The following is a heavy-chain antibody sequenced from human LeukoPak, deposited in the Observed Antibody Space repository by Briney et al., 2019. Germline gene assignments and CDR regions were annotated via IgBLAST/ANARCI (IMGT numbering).Heavy chain of an antibody. V-gene: IGHV3-23*01. CDR3: AKTHYDLLDV. CDR2: MNNGPGAT. J-gene: IGHJ6*02. D-gene: IGHD5-12*01. CDR1: GFSFSTSP. Sequence: PGGSLRLSCAASGFSFSTSPMSWFRQPPGKGLEWVSAMNNGPGATFYRDSVRGRFTISRDESKSTLYLQMNSLGAEDTGTYYCAKTHYDLLDVWGQGTTVTVSS.